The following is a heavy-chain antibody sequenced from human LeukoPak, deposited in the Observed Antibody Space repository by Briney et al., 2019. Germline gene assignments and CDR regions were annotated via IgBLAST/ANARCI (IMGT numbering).Heavy chain of an antibody. CDR3: ARDKVVTYVYYYGMDV. CDR1: GGSISSSNW. D-gene: IGHD3-22*01. V-gene: IGHV4-4*02. Sequence: SETLSLTCAVSGGSISSSNWWSWVRPPPGKGLEWIGEIYHSGSTNYNPSLKSRVTISVDKSKNQFSLKLSSVTAADTAVYYCARDKVVTYVYYYGMDVWGQGTTVTVSS. J-gene: IGHJ6*02. CDR2: IYHSGST.